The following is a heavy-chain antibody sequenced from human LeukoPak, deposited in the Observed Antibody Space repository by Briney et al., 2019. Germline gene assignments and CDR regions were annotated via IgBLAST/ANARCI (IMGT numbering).Heavy chain of an antibody. D-gene: IGHD1-7*01. V-gene: IGHV4-59*08. Sequence: SETLSLTCTVSGGSISSYYWSWVRQPPGKGLEWIGYIYYSGSTNYNPSLKSRVTISVDTSKNQFSLKLSSVTAADTAVYYCARHARYNWNYDYWGQGTLVTVSS. CDR1: GGSISSYY. J-gene: IGHJ4*02. CDR3: ARHARYNWNYDY. CDR2: IYYSGST.